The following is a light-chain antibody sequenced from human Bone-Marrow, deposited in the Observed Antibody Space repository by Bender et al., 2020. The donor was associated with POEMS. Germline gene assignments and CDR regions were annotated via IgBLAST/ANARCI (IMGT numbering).Light chain of an antibody. Sequence: QSMLTQPPSASGTPGQRVTISCSGSGSNIGGYPVNWYQQLPGTAPRLLIYTNNERPSGVPDRFSGSKSGTSASLAITGLQSDDEAIYFCVAWDVSLNGWVFGGGTKLTVL. V-gene: IGLV1-44*01. J-gene: IGLJ3*02. CDR3: VAWDVSLNGWV. CDR1: GSNIGGYP. CDR2: TNN.